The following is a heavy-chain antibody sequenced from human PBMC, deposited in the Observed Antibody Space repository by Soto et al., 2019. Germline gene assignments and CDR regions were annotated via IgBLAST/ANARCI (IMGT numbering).Heavy chain of an antibody. CDR2: ISGSGGST. J-gene: IGHJ4*02. Sequence: PGGSLRLSCAASGFTFSSYGMHWVRQAPGKGLEWVSAISGSGGSTYYADSVKGRFTISRDNSKNTLYLQMNSLRAEDTAVYYCAKDPFRIAVAGYLYFDYWGQGTLVTVSS. V-gene: IGHV3-23*01. D-gene: IGHD6-19*01. CDR1: GFTFSSYG. CDR3: AKDPFRIAVAGYLYFDY.